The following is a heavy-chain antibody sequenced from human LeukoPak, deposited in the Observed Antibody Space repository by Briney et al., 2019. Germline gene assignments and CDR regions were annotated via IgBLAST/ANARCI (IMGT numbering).Heavy chain of an antibody. Sequence: GGSLRLSCAASGFTFANFAMSWVRQAPGKGLEWVSAISGSGGRTYYEDSVKGRFTISKDSSKNTLILQMNSLRPEDTAVYYCVKAFGYDYGSWCDSWGQGTLVTVSS. CDR1: GFTFANFA. D-gene: IGHD5-12*01. CDR2: ISGSGGRT. J-gene: IGHJ5*01. CDR3: VKAFGYDYGSWCDS. V-gene: IGHV3-23*01.